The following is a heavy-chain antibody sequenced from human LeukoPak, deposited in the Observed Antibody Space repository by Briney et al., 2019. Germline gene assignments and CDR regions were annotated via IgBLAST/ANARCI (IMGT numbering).Heavy chain of an antibody. J-gene: IGHJ5*02. CDR2: IDRKVKGYAT. Sequence: PGGSLRLSCAGSGFIFGDSAIHWVRQDSGKGLEWVGLIDRKVKGYATAFAASVKGRFTMSRDDSQNTAFLHMDTLKTEDTALYYCTKDSGTYNWLDPWGQGTLVTVSS. D-gene: IGHD1-26*01. CDR1: GFIFGDSA. CDR3: TKDSGTYNWLDP. V-gene: IGHV3-73*01.